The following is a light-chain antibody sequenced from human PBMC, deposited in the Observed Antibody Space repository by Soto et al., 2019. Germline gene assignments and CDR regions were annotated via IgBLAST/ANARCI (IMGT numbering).Light chain of an antibody. J-gene: IGKJ5*01. Sequence: DIQMTQSPSTLSASVGDRVTITCRASQSISNWLAWCQQKPGKAPTVLIYDASSLERGVPSRFSGSGSGTEFTLTITSLQPDDFGTSYCHQYSRAPITFGQGTRLEIK. CDR2: DAS. V-gene: IGKV1-5*01. CDR3: HQYSRAPIT. CDR1: QSISNW.